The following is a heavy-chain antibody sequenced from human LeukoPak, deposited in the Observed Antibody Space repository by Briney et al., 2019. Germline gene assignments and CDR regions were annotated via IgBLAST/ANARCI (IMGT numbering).Heavy chain of an antibody. V-gene: IGHV1-18*01. CDR1: GYTFTTYG. Sequence: GASVKVSCEASGYTFTTYGFSWVRQAPGQGLEWMGWISAFNGNTNYAHKFQDRVTLTTDTSTSTAYMELRSLRSDDTAVYYCARGYMGATSYFDYWGQGTLVTVSS. D-gene: IGHD1-26*01. CDR2: ISAFNGNT. CDR3: ARGYMGATSYFDY. J-gene: IGHJ4*02.